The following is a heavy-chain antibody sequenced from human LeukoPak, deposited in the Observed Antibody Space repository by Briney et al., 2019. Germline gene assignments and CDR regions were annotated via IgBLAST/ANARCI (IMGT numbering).Heavy chain of an antibody. CDR1: GFTFSDYY. J-gene: IGHJ4*02. Sequence: PGGSLRLSCAASGFTFSDYYMSWIRQAPGKGLEWVSYISSSGSTIYYADSVKGRFTISRDSAKNSLYLQVNSLRAEATAVYYCARETSYSNGHDPSWGQGTLVTVSS. CDR3: ARETSYSNGHDPS. D-gene: IGHD5-18*01. V-gene: IGHV3-11*01. CDR2: ISSSGSTI.